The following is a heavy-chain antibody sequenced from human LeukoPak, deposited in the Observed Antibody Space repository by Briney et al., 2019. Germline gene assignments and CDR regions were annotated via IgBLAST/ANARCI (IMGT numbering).Heavy chain of an antibody. V-gene: IGHV3-74*01. Sequence: GGSLRLSCAASGFTFSSYWMHWVRQAPGKGLVWVSRINSDGSSTSYADSVKGRFTISRDNAKNTLYLQMNSLRAEDTAVYYCARGAFYGDYAYDYWGQGTLVTVSS. D-gene: IGHD4-17*01. CDR1: GFTFSSYW. CDR2: INSDGSST. J-gene: IGHJ4*02. CDR3: ARGAFYGDYAYDY.